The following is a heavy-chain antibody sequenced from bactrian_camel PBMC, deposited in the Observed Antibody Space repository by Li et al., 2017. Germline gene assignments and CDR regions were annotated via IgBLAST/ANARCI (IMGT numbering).Heavy chain of an antibody. CDR1: GVISSPYC. D-gene: IGHD6*01. Sequence: HVQLVESGGGSVQAGGPLKLSCVASGVISSPYCMGWFRQVPGEEREGVAAIDTDEKTAYADSVKGRFTISKDIAGNSVYLQMNSLKPEDTAMYYCAADSPPYGGSWYDSENYGYWGQGTQVTVS. CDR2: IDTDEKT. CDR3: AADSPPYGGSWYDSENYGY. J-gene: IGHJ4*01. V-gene: IGHV3S53*01.